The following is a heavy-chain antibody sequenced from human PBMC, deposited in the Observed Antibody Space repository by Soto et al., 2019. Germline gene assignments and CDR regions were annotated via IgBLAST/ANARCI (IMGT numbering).Heavy chain of an antibody. D-gene: IGHD6-6*01. V-gene: IGHV3-53*01. J-gene: IGHJ4*01. CDR2: IYSAGST. Sequence: GESLRLSCAVSVLTVSRTQMSWVRQAPGKGLQCVSVIYSAGSTYYANAVKGRFTISRDISENKIFLELNGLKVDDTAVYYCARASEPEYSSSIFLDYWRRGNVVTVSS. CDR1: VLTVSRTQ. CDR3: ARASEPEYSSSIFLDY.